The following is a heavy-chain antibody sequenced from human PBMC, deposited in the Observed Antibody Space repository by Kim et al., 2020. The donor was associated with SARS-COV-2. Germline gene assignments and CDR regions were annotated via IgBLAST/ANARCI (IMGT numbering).Heavy chain of an antibody. J-gene: IGHJ1*01. V-gene: IGHV4-59*13. D-gene: IGHD2-15*01. CDR2: IYYSGST. Sequence: SETLSLTCTVSGGSISSYYWSWIRQPPGKGLEWIGYIYYSGSTNYNPSLKSRVTISVDTSKNQFSLKLSSVTAADTAVYYCARGYCSGGSCYYGWIQHWGQGTLVTVSS. CDR3: ARGYCSGGSCYYGWIQH. CDR1: GGSISSYY.